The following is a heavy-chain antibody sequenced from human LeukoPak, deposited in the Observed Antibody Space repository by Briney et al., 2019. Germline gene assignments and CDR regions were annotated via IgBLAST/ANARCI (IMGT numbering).Heavy chain of an antibody. CDR2: IYTSGST. Sequence: SETLSLTCTVSGGSISSYYWSWIRQPAGRGLEWIGRIYTSGSTNYNPSLKSRVTMSVDTSKNQFSLKLSSVTAADTAVYYCAGRHCSSTSCYTLYYYYMDVWGKGTTVTVSS. CDR1: GGSISSYY. V-gene: IGHV4-4*07. J-gene: IGHJ6*03. CDR3: AGRHCSSTSCYTLYYYYMDV. D-gene: IGHD2-2*02.